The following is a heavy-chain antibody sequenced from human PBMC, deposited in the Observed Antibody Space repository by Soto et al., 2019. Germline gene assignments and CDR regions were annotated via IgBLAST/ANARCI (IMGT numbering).Heavy chain of an antibody. V-gene: IGHV4-34*01. CDR2: ISQSGNT. D-gene: IGHD6-13*01. Sequence: SETLSLTCPIYSGSFSGYYWSWIRQPPGKGLEWIGEISQSGNTNYSPSLKSRVSISIDTSKKQFSLKLSSVTAADTAVYYCARGGRQQLIPTPISYKIDYWGQGTLVTVSS. J-gene: IGHJ4*02. CDR1: SGSFSGYY. CDR3: ARGGRQQLIPTPISYKIDY.